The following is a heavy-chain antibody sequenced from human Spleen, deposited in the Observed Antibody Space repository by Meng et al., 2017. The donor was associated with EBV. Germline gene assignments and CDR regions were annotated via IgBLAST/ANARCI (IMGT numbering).Heavy chain of an antibody. CDR2: IYYSGST. CDR1: VGPMRRSSYY. J-gene: IGHJ4*02. V-gene: IGHV4-39*06. Sequence: LHLQASAPQHLNTSESLPLPCTVSVGPMRRSSYYWGWIRQSPGKGLEWIGNIYYSGSTYYNPSLKSRVTISVDTSKNQFALKLSSVTAADTAVYFCAKDGVGTRGYFDHWGQGALVTVSS. CDR3: AKDGVGTRGYFDH. D-gene: IGHD3-3*01.